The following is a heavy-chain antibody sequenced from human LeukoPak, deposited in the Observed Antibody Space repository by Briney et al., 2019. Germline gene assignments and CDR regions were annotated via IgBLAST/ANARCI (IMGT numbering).Heavy chain of an antibody. Sequence: GGSLRLSRAASGFTFSSYAVSWVRQTPGKGLEWVSSISYSGGSTHYADSVKGRFTISNDNSKNTLYLQMNSLRADDTAVYYCVKSGSGSYYNPDSDYWGQGTLVTVSS. J-gene: IGHJ4*02. CDR3: VKSGSGSYYNPDSDY. D-gene: IGHD3-10*01. V-gene: IGHV3-23*01. CDR1: GFTFSSYA. CDR2: ISYSGGST.